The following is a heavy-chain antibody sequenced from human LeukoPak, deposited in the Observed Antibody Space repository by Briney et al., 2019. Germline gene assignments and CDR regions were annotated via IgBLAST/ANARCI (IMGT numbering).Heavy chain of an antibody. CDR1: GFTFSDYY. CDR2: ISSSGSTI. Sequence: PGGSLRLSCAASGFTFSDYYMSWIRQAPGKGLEWVSYISSSGSTIYYADSVEGRFTISRDNAKNSLYLQMNSLRAEDTAVYYCARDLEYYYDSGQVRWFDPWGQGTLVTVSS. V-gene: IGHV3-11*01. D-gene: IGHD3-22*01. CDR3: ARDLEYYYDSGQVRWFDP. J-gene: IGHJ5*02.